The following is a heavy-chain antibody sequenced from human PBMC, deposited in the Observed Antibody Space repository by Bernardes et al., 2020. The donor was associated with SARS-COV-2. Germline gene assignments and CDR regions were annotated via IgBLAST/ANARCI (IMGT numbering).Heavy chain of an antibody. Sequence: TLSLTCTVSGGSISSGGYYWSWIRQHPGKGLEWIGYIYYSGSTYYNPSLKSRVTISVDTSKNQFSLKLSSVTAADTAVYYCARAPPEAVAGMGLFDYWGQGTLVTVSS. D-gene: IGHD6-19*01. CDR3: ARAPPEAVAGMGLFDY. V-gene: IGHV4-31*03. CDR1: GGSISSGGYY. CDR2: IYYSGST. J-gene: IGHJ4*02.